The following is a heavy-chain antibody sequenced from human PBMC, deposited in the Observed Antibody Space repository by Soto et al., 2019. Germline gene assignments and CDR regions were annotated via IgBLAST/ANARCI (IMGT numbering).Heavy chain of an antibody. V-gene: IGHV5-51*01. CDR3: ASPGKTWGSSNYYYGRDV. CDR1: GYSFTSYW. CDR2: IYPGDSDT. D-gene: IGHD6-13*01. J-gene: IGHJ6*02. Sequence: ESLKISCKGSGYSFTSYWIGWVRQMPGKGLEWMGIIYPGDSDTRYSPSFQGQVTISADKSISTAYLQWSSLKASDTAMYYCASPGKTWGSSNYYYGRDVWGQGTRVTVSS.